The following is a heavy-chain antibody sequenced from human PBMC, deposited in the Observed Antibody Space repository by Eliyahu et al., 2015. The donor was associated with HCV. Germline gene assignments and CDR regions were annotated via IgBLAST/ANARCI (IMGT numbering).Heavy chain of an antibody. Sequence: QVQLQESGPGLVKPSQTLSLTCTVXGXSINSGGYYXXWIRXHPGKGLEWIGXIYYXGNTYYXPSLRSRVTMSVDTSKSQFSLKLSSVTAADTAVYYCARELYGRMVPWGQGTLVTVSS. CDR1: GXSINSGGYY. V-gene: IGHV4-31*03. CDR2: IYYXGNT. J-gene: IGHJ5*02. CDR3: ARELYGRMVP. D-gene: IGHD3-10*01.